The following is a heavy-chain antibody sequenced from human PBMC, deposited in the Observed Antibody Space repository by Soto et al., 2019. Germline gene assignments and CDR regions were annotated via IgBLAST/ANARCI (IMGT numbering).Heavy chain of an antibody. Sequence: QVQLQESGPGLVKPSETLSLTCTVSGGSVSSGSYYWSWIRQPPGKGLEWIGYIYYSGSTNYNPSLKSRVPISVDTSKNQFSLKLSSVTAADTAVYYCARKGAWSSSWYFDYWGQGTLVTVSS. CDR2: IYYSGST. CDR1: GGSVSSGSYY. J-gene: IGHJ4*02. CDR3: ARKGAWSSSWYFDY. V-gene: IGHV4-61*01. D-gene: IGHD6-13*01.